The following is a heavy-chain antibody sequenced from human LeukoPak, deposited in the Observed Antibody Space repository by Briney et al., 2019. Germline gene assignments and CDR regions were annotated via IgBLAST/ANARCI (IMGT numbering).Heavy chain of an antibody. J-gene: IGHJ3*02. V-gene: IGHV1-2*02. Sequence: ASVKVSCKASGYTFTGYYIHWVRQAPGQGLEWMGWINPNSGGTNYAQKFQGRVTMTRDTSISTAYMELSRLRSEDTAVYYCAREPSGWYGSYAFDIWGQGTMVTVSS. D-gene: IGHD6-19*01. CDR2: INPNSGGT. CDR3: AREPSGWYGSYAFDI. CDR1: GYTFTGYY.